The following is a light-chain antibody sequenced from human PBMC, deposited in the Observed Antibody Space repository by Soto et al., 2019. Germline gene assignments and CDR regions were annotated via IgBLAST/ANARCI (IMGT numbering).Light chain of an antibody. J-gene: IGKJ1*01. V-gene: IGKV1-39*01. CDR3: QQSYSTPQVT. CDR1: QSISTY. Sequence: DIQMTQSPSPLSASFGDRVAITFLASQSISTYLNWYQQKPGKAPKVLIYAASNLQSGVPPRFSGSGSGTDFTLTISSLQPEDFATYYCQQSYSTPQVTFGQGTKVDIK. CDR2: AAS.